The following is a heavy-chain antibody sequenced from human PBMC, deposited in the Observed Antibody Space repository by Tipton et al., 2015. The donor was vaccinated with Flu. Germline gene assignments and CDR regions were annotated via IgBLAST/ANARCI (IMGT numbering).Heavy chain of an antibody. J-gene: IGHJ5*01. V-gene: IGHV4-39*01. CDR2: IYPSGTT. CDR3: ARRTDSGSFNWFDS. Sequence: TLSLTCTVSSGSIRSTNYFCAWIRQPPGKGLELIGSIYPSGTTYYNPSLKSRVTISVDTSKSQFSLKLRSVTAADTAVYYCARRTDSGSFNWFDSWGQGTLVTVSS. CDR1: SGSIRSTNYF. D-gene: IGHD1-26*01.